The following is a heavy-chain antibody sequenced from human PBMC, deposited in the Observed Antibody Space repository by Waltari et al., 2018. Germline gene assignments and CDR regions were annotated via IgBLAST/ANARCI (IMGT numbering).Heavy chain of an antibody. D-gene: IGHD5-12*01. Sequence: QVQLVESGGGVVQPGRSLRLSCAASGFTFSSYGMHWVRQAPGKGLEGVAVIWYDGTNKYYADSVKGRFTISRDNSKNTLYLQMNSLRAEDTAVYYCARLSGYDWVDYWGQGTLVTVSS. CDR2: IWYDGTNK. J-gene: IGHJ4*02. CDR1: GFTFSSYG. V-gene: IGHV3-33*01. CDR3: ARLSGYDWVDY.